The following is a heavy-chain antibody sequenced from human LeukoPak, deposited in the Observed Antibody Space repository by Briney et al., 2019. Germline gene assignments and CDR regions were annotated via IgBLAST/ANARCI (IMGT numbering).Heavy chain of an antibody. CDR2: INHSGST. CDR1: GGSFSGYY. V-gene: IGHV4-34*01. J-gene: IGHJ4*02. Sequence: SETLSLTCAVYGGSFSGYYWSWIRQPPGKWLEWIGEINHSGSTNYNPSLKSRVTISVDTSKNQFSLKLSSVTAADTAMYYCAGALIIKLWWPKRKRYYFDYWGKGTLVTVSS. CDR3: AGALIIKLWWPKRKRYYFDY. D-gene: IGHD4/OR15-4a*01.